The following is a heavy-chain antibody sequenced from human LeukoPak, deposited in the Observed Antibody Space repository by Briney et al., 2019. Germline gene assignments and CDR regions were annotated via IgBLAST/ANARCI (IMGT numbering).Heavy chain of an antibody. Sequence: PGRSLRLSCAASGFTFSSYAMHWVRQSPGKGLEWVAVISYDGTNKYYADSVKGRFTLSRGNSKNTLYLQMNSLRAEDTAVYYCYNRDKDYWGQGTLVTVSS. J-gene: IGHJ4*02. V-gene: IGHV3-30-3*01. CDR1: GFTFSSYA. CDR3: YNRDKDY. D-gene: IGHD5-24*01. CDR2: ISYDGTNK.